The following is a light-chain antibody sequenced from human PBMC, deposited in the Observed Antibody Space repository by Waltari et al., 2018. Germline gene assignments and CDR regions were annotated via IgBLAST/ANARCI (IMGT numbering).Light chain of an antibody. J-gene: IGKJ4*01. CDR3: QQRSNWPPLT. Sequence: EVVLTQSPASLSSSPGERVTLSCSASQNLHKFLACSQQKPGQAPRLLIYEASNRATGIPDRFSGSGSGTDFTLTIDSLEPEDFAVYFCQQRSNWPPLTFGGGTKVEIK. V-gene: IGKV3-11*01. CDR1: QNLHKF. CDR2: EAS.